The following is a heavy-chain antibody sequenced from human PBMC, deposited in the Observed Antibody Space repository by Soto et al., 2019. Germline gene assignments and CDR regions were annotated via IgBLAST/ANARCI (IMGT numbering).Heavy chain of an antibody. V-gene: IGHV4-30-4*08. J-gene: IGHJ4*02. CDR3: ARGPSADKIDF. CDR2: IYNSGST. Sequence: WIRQPPGEGLEWIGHIYNSGSTYSNPSLRGRVTISVDTSKSQFSLKLSSVTAADTAVYYCARGPSADKIDFWGQGTLVTVSS. D-gene: IGHD3-3*01.